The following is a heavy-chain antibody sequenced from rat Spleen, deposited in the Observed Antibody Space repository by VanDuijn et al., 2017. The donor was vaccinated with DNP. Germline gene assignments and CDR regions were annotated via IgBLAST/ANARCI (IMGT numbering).Heavy chain of an antibody. V-gene: IGHV5-31*01. CDR2: ITSSGGNT. Sequence: EVHLVESGGDLVQPGRSLKLSCVASGFTFNNYWMTWIRQVPGKGLDWVASITSSGGNTYYPDSVKVRFTISRDNAKNTLYLQMNSLRSEDTATYYCTRGAAAMSPAWFAYWGQGTLVTVSS. CDR1: GFTFNNYW. J-gene: IGHJ3*01. D-gene: IGHD1-2*01. CDR3: TRGAAAMSPAWFAY.